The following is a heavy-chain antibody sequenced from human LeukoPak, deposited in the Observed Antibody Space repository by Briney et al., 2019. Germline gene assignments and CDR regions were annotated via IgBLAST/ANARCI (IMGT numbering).Heavy chain of an antibody. CDR1: GYTFTIYY. V-gene: IGHV1-46*01. J-gene: IGHJ6*02. CDR3: ARDPSTPQSWDLRYYGMDV. Sequence: VASVKVSFKASGYTFTIYYMHWVRQAPGQGLEGMGIINPNGGSTTYAQKFQGRVTMSRDTSTSTVYMELSSLRSEDTAVYYCARDPSTPQSWDLRYYGMDVWGQGTTVTVSS. CDR2: INPNGGST. D-gene: IGHD1-26*01.